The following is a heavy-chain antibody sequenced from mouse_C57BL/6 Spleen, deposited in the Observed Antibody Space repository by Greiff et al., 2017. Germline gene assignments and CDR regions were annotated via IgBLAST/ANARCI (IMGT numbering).Heavy chain of an antibody. D-gene: IGHD2-4*01. Sequence: QVQLQQPGAELVRPGTSVKLSCKASGYTFTSYWMHWVKQRPGQGLEWIGKIHPTSSSTNYTEKFKSKATLTVDKSTSTAHMQLSSLTYEDSGVDYCASYYDLFDYWGQGTTVTVS. CDR1: GYTFTSYW. CDR2: IHPTSSST. CDR3: ASYYDLFDY. V-gene: IGHV1-64*01. J-gene: IGHJ2*01.